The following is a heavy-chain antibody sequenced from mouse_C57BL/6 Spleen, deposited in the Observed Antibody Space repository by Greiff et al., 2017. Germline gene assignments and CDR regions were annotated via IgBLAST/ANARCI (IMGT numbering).Heavy chain of an antibody. V-gene: IGHV1-18*01. CDR1: GYTFTDYN. CDR2: INPNNGGT. CDR3: ARGGYDYDGYAMDY. D-gene: IGHD2-4*01. J-gene: IGHJ4*01. Sequence: EVQLQQSGPELVKPGASVKIPCKASGYTFTDYNMDWVKQSHGKSLEWIGDINPNNGGTIYNQKFKGKATLTVDKSSSTAYMELRSLTSEDTAVYYCARGGYDYDGYAMDYWGQGTSVTVSS.